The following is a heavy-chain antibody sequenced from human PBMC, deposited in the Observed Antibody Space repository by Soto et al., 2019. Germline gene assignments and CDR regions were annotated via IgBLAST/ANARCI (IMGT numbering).Heavy chain of an antibody. D-gene: IGHD2-2*03. CDR3: ARLGGYCSSTSCYGYYGMDV. Sequence: SQPQPLTCTVAGGSIRSSSYCWGRNRQPPGKGLEWIGSIYYSESTYYDPSLESRVTISVDTSKNQFSLKVSSVTVADTAVYYCARLGGYCSSTSCYGYYGMDVWGQGTTVTVSS. CDR1: GGSIRSSSYC. J-gene: IGHJ6*02. V-gene: IGHV4-39*01. CDR2: IYYSEST.